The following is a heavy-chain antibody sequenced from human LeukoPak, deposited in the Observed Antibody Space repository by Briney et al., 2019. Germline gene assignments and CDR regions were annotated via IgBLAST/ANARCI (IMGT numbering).Heavy chain of an antibody. CDR1: GYTFTSYY. J-gene: IGHJ4*02. Sequence: ASVKVSCKASGYTFTSYYMYWVRQAPGQGLEWMGIINPNRGSTSYAQKFQGRVTMTRDMSTSTVYMELSSLRSEDTAVYYCARVYNDAYFDYWGQGTLVTVSS. CDR2: INPNRGST. CDR3: ARVYNDAYFDY. V-gene: IGHV1-46*01. D-gene: IGHD1-14*01.